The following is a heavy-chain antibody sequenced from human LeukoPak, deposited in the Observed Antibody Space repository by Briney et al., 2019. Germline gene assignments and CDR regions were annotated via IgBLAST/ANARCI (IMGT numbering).Heavy chain of an antibody. CDR3: ARGPYCSGGSCYITPFDY. CDR2: ISAYNGNT. Sequence: ASVKVSCKASGYTFSSYGISWVRQAPGQGLEWMGWISAYNGNTNYAQKLQCRVTMTTDTSTSTAYMELRSLRSGDTAVYYCARGPYCSGGSCYITPFDYWGQGTLVTVSS. V-gene: IGHV1-18*01. D-gene: IGHD2-15*01. CDR1: GYTFSSYG. J-gene: IGHJ4*02.